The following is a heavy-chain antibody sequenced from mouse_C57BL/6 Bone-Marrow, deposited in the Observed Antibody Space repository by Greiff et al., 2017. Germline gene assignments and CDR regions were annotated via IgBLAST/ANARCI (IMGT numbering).Heavy chain of an antibody. CDR3: ARLGFRYYGSSYWCAY. CDR1: GYTFTDYN. V-gene: IGHV1-18*01. D-gene: IGHD1-1*01. Sequence: EVQLQQSGPELVKPGASVKIPCKASGYTFTDYNMDWVKQSHGKSLEWIGDINPNNGGTIYNQKFKGKATLTVDKSSSTAYMELRSLTSEDTAVXYCARLGFRYYGSSYWCAYWGQGTLVTVSA. CDR2: INPNNGGT. J-gene: IGHJ3*01.